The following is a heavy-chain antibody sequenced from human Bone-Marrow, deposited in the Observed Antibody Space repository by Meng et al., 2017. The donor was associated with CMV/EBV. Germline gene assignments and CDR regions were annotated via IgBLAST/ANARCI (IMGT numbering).Heavy chain of an antibody. J-gene: IGHJ6*02. CDR3: ARIPGGSHGMDV. V-gene: IGHV2-70D*14. Sequence: SGPTLVKPTQTLTLTCTFSGFSLSTSGMRVSWIRQPPGKALEWLARIDWDDDKFYSTSLKTRLTISKDTSKNQVVLTMTNMDPVDTATYYCARIPGGSHGMDVWGQGTTVTVSS. D-gene: IGHD3-16*01. CDR2: IDWDDDK. CDR1: GFSLSTSGMR.